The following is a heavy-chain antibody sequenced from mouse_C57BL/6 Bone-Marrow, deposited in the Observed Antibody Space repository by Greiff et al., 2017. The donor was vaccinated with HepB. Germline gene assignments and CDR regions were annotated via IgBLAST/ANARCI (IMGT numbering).Heavy chain of an antibody. CDR1: GYTFTDYY. D-gene: IGHD2-4*01. V-gene: IGHV1-19*01. CDR2: INPYNGGT. J-gene: IGHJ2*01. Sequence: EVQLQQSGPVLVKPGASVKMSCKASGYTFTDYYMNWVKQSHGKSLEWIGVINPYNGGTSYNQKFKGKATLTVDKSSSTAYMGLHSLTSEDAAVYYWARGGRLRRGYYFDSWGQGTTLTVSS. CDR3: ARGGRLRRGYYFDS.